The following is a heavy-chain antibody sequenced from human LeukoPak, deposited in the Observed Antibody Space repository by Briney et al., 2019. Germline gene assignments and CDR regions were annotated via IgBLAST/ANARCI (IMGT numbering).Heavy chain of an antibody. CDR1: GGSITTGGYS. D-gene: IGHD6-13*01. CDR2: ISHSGST. V-gene: IGHV4-30-2*01. J-gene: IGHJ2*01. CDR3: ARYSSTWPYWYLDL. Sequence: SETLSLTCAVSGGSITTGGYSWSWIRQPPGQGLEWIGYISHSGSTYYKPSLKSRVTISVDRSKNQFSLKLTSVTAVDTAVYYCARYSSTWPYWYLDLWGRGTLVTVSS.